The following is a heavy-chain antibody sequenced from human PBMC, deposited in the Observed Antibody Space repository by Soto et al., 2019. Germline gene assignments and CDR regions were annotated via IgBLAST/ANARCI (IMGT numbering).Heavy chain of an antibody. V-gene: IGHV3-21*01. D-gene: IGHD3-22*01. CDR3: ARYSYYYDSSGYYYYYYGMDV. CDR2: ISSSSSYI. J-gene: IGHJ6*02. Sequence: EVQLVESGGGLVKPGGSLRLSCAASGFTFSSYSMNWVRQAPGKGLEWVSSISSSSSYIYYADSVKGRFTISRDNDKNSLYLQMNSLRAEDTAVYYCARYSYYYDSSGYYYYYYGMDVWGQGTTVTVSS. CDR1: GFTFSSYS.